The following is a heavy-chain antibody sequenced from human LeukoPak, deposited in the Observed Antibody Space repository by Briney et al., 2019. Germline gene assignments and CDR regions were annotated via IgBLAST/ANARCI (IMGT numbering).Heavy chain of an antibody. CDR1: GYSFSGYY. V-gene: IGHV1-2*02. CDR2: IKPNGSDT. CDR3: ERGQAWEPAVDS. J-gene: IGHJ4*02. Sequence: GASVKVSCKASGYSFSGYYINWVRQAPGQGVEWMGWIKPNGSDTNYPHKVRARITMTRDTSISTVYMELKSLTSDDTAVYYCERGQAWEPAVDSWGKGTLVTVSS. D-gene: IGHD1-26*01.